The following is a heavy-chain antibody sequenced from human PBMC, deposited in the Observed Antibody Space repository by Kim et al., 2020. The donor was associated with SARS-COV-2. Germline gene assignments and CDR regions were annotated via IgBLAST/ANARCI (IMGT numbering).Heavy chain of an antibody. V-gene: IGHV1-46*01. CDR3: ARDMAGTARWDY. D-gene: IGHD6-19*01. Sequence: SYAQKFQGRVTMTRDTSTSTVYMELSSLRSEDTAVYYCARDMAGTARWDYWGQGTLVTVSS. J-gene: IGHJ4*02.